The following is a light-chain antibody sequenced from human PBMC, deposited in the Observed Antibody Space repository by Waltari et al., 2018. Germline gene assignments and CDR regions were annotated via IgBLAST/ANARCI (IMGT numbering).Light chain of an antibody. CDR2: GAS. CDR1: QSVSRT. CDR3: QQYYNWLWT. J-gene: IGKJ1*01. Sequence: EIVMTQSPATLSVSLGERATLSCRASQSVSRTWAWYQQRPGQAPRLLIYGASTRATGVPARFSGSGSGTEFTLTISSLQSEDFAIYYCQQYYNWLWTFGQGTKVEIK. V-gene: IGKV3-15*01.